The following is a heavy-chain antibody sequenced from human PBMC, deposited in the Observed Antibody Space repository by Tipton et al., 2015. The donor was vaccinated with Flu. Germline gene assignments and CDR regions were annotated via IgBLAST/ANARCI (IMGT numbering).Heavy chain of an antibody. CDR2: IIPIFGTA. CDR1: GGTFSSYA. Sequence: QVQLVQSGAEVKKPGSSVKVSCKASGGTFSSYAISWVRQAPGQGLEWMGGIIPIFGTANYAQKFQGRVTITADESTSTAYMELSSLRSEDTAVYYCARSNRGGIVVVITFGDAFDIWGQGTMVTVSS. V-gene: IGHV1-69*01. D-gene: IGHD3-22*01. J-gene: IGHJ3*02. CDR3: ARSNRGGIVVVITFGDAFDI.